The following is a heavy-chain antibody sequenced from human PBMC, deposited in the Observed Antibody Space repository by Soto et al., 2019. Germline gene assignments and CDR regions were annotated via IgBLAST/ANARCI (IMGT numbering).Heavy chain of an antibody. Sequence: EVQLVDSGGGLVQPGGSLRLSCAASEFTFRSYWMHWVRQSPGKGLVWVSRISGDGSSTKYADSVKGRFTISRDNAKNTVYLQMDRLRAEETAVYYCARSLPGTYGAFDLWGQGTMVTVSS. CDR1: EFTFRSYW. D-gene: IGHD1-7*01. V-gene: IGHV3-74*03. J-gene: IGHJ3*01. CDR3: ARSLPGTYGAFDL. CDR2: ISGDGSST.